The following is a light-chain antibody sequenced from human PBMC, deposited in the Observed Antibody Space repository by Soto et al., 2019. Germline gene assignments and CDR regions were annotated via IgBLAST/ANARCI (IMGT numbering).Light chain of an antibody. CDR3: QQYNNWPYT. CDR1: QRVSSN. V-gene: IGKV3-15*01. J-gene: IGKJ2*01. Sequence: EIVMTQSPATLSVSPGERATLSCRASQRVSSNLASHQQKPGQAPRLIICGASTRATGIPARFSGSGSGTEFALSISSLQSEDFAVYYCQQYNNWPYTFGQGTKLEIK. CDR2: GAS.